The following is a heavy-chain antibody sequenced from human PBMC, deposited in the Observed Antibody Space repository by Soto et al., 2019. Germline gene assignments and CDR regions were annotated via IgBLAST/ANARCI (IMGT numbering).Heavy chain of an antibody. J-gene: IGHJ5*02. V-gene: IGHV4-39*01. CDR2: VYYNENT. Sequence: QLQLQESGPGLVKPSETLSLTCSVSGGSISSFTYYWGWIRQPPGKGLEWIGTVYYNENTYYNPSLQSRVTITVDTAKTQFSLNLRSVTAADTAMYFCARRERYYGSPGWFDPWGPGTLVTVSS. CDR3: ARRERYYGSPGWFDP. D-gene: IGHD3-10*01. CDR1: GGSISSFTYY.